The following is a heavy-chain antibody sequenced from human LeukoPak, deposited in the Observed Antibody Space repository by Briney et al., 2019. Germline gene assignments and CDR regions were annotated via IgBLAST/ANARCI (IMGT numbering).Heavy chain of an antibody. Sequence: ASVKVSCKASGYTFTNYGISWVRQAPGQGLEWMGWISAYNDNTKYTQKLQGRVTMTSDTSTSTAYMELGSLRSDDTAVYYCARDEVPVAGTIDYWGRGTLVTVSS. V-gene: IGHV1-18*01. CDR2: ISAYNDNT. CDR1: GYTFTNYG. J-gene: IGHJ4*02. CDR3: ARDEVPVAGTIDY. D-gene: IGHD6-19*01.